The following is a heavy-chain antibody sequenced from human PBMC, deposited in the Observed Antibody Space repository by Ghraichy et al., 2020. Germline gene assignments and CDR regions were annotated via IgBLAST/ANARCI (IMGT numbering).Heavy chain of an antibody. J-gene: IGHJ5*02. Sequence: GALRLSCAASGFTFSSYSMNWVRQAPGKGLEWVSYIDTSNSGAIYYADSVRGRFTISRDNAKNSLYLQMDSLRDEDTAVYYCARGPPLFLPWGQGTLVTVSS. CDR2: IDTSNSGAI. CDR3: ARGPPLFLP. CDR1: GFTFSSYS. D-gene: IGHD2-21*01. V-gene: IGHV3-48*02.